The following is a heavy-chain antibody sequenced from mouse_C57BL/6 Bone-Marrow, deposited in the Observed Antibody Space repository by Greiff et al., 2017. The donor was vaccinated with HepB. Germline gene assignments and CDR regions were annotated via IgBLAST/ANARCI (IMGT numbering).Heavy chain of an antibody. CDR2: INPSTGGT. Sequence: VQLKQSGPELVKPGASVKISCKASGYSFTGYYMNWVKQSPEKSLEWIGEINPSTGGTTYNQKFKAKATLTVDKSSSTAYMQLKSLTAEDSAVYYCARSNNCFDYWGQGTTLTVSS. CDR1: GYSFTGYY. D-gene: IGHD1-3*01. V-gene: IGHV1-42*01. CDR3: ARSNNCFDY. J-gene: IGHJ2*01.